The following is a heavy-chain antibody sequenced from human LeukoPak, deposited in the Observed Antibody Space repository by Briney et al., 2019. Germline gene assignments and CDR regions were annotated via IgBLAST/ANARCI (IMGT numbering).Heavy chain of an antibody. V-gene: IGHV3-15*07. CDR1: GFNVNKAW. D-gene: IGHD2-21*01. CDR2: IRSKIDGGAT. J-gene: IGHJ4*02. CDR3: YTSITDY. Sequence: PGGSLRLSCAASGFNVNKAWMSWVRQAPGKGLEWVGRIRSKIDGGATDYAAPVKGRFTISRDDSKNTLYLQINSLKIEDTAMYYCYTSITDYWGQGTLVTVSS.